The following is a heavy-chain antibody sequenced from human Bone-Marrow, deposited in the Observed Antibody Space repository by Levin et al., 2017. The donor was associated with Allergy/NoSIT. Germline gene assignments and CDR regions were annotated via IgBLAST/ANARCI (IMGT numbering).Heavy chain of an antibody. CDR3: ARGIYGVPIDY. D-gene: IGHD4-17*01. Sequence: PSETLSLTCTVSGGSISSYYWSWIRQPPGKGLEWIGYIYYSGSTNYNPSLKSRVTISVDTSKNQFSLKLSSVTAADTAVYYCARGIYGVPIDYWGQGTLVTVSS. V-gene: IGHV4-59*08. CDR1: GGSISSYY. CDR2: IYYSGST. J-gene: IGHJ4*02.